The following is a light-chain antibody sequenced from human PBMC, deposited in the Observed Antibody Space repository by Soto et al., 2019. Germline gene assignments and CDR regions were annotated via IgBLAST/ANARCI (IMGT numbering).Light chain of an antibody. CDR3: SSFRSSSTPVL. CDR2: DVS. CDR1: SSDVGGYNY. J-gene: IGLJ2*01. V-gene: IGLV2-14*01. Sequence: QSVLTQPASVSGSPGQSITISCTGTSSDVGGYNYVSWYQQHPGKAPKLMIYDVSNRPSGVSNRFSGSKSGNTASLTISGLQAEDEADYYCSSFRSSSTPVLFGGGTKLTVL.